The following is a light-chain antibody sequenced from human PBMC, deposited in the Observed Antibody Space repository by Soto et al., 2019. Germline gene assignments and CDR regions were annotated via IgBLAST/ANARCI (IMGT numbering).Light chain of an antibody. J-gene: IGLJ3*02. CDR3: CSYTSTNSRV. CDR1: SNDVGGYNY. CDR2: EVS. V-gene: IGLV2-14*01. Sequence: QSALTQPASMSGSPGRSITISCTGTSNDVGGYNYVSWYQQHPGKAPKLMIFEVSNRPSGVSNRFSGSKSGNTASLTISGLQAEDEAYYCCCSYTSTNSRVFGGGTKLTVL.